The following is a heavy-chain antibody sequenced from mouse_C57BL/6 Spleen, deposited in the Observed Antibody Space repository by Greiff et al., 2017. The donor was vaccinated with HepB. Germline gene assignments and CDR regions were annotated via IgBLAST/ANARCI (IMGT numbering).Heavy chain of an antibody. V-gene: IGHV1-26*01. CDR1: GYTFTDYY. J-gene: IGHJ4*01. Sequence: EVQLQQSGPELVKPGASVKISCKASGYTFTDYYMNWVKQSHGKSLEWIGDINPNNGGTSYNQKFKGKATLTVDKSSSTAYMELRSLTSEDSAVYYCARLDDYDEGYAMDYWGQGTSVTVSS. CDR3: ARLDDYDEGYAMDY. D-gene: IGHD2-4*01. CDR2: INPNNGGT.